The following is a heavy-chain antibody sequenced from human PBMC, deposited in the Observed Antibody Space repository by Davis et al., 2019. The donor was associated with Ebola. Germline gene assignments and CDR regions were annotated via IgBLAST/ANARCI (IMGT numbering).Heavy chain of an antibody. Sequence: MPSETLSLTCAVYGGSFSGYYWSWIRQPPGKGLEWIGEINHSGSTNYNPSLKSRVTRSVDTSKNQFSLKLSSVTAADTAVYYCARANPYYYDSSGYVGYYFGMDVWGQGTTVTVSS. D-gene: IGHD3-22*01. CDR2: INHSGST. V-gene: IGHV4-34*01. J-gene: IGHJ6*02. CDR3: ARANPYYYDSSGYVGYYFGMDV. CDR1: GGSFSGYY.